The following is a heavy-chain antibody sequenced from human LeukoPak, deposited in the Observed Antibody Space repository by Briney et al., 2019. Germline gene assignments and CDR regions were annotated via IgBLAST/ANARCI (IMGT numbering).Heavy chain of an antibody. J-gene: IGHJ4*02. CDR1: GLTFSNAW. Sequence: GGSLRLSCAASGLTFSNAWMSWVRQAPGQGLEWVARIKTKTDGETTEYAAPVKGRFTISRDDSKNTLYLQMNSLKTEDTAVYYCTTDYYDYVWGSYRPDYWGQGTLVTVSS. V-gene: IGHV3-15*01. CDR2: IKTKTDGETT. CDR3: TTDYYDYVWGSYRPDY. D-gene: IGHD3-16*02.